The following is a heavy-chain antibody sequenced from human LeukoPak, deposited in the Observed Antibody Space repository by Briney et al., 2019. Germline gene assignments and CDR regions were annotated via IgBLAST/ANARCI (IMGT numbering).Heavy chain of an antibody. D-gene: IGHD2-8*02. CDR2: IGSDENR. V-gene: IGHV3-23*01. Sequence: GGSLRLSCTASGFTFSGNAVGWVRQAPGKGLEWVSGIGSDENRLYADSVKGRFTISRDNSENTLYLQMNSLRVEDTAVYYCAKDVIHWSFDHWGQGTLVTVSS. CDR1: GFTFSGNA. J-gene: IGHJ4*02. CDR3: AKDVIHWSFDH.